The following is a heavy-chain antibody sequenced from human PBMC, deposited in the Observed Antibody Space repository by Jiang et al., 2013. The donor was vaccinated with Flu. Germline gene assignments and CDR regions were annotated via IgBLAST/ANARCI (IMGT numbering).Heavy chain of an antibody. CDR2: ISSSSSYI. CDR1: GFTFSSYS. CDR3: ARDGGSGDKNYYYGMDV. J-gene: IGHJ6*02. Sequence: VQLLESGGGLVKPGGSLRLSCAASGFTFSSYSMNWVRQAPGKGLEWVSSISSSSSYIYYADSVKGRFTISRDNAKNSLYLQMNSLRAEDTAVCYCARDGGSGDKNYYYGMDVWGQGTTVTVSS. V-gene: IGHV3-21*01. D-gene: IGHD3-10*01.